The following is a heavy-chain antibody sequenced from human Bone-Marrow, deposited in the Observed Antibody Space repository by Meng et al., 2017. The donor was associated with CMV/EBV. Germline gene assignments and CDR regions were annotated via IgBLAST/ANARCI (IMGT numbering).Heavy chain of an antibody. CDR1: GFTFSSND. Sequence: GESLKISCAASGFTFSSNDMHWVRQTTGKGLEWVSAIGTAGDTYYPGSVKGRFTISRENAKNSLYLQMNSLRGEDTAVYYCARSFEYWGRGTLVTVTS. J-gene: IGHJ4*02. V-gene: IGHV3-13*01. CDR2: IGTAGDT. CDR3: ARSFEY.